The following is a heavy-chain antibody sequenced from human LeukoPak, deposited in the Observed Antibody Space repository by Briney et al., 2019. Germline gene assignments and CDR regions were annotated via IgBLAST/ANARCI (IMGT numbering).Heavy chain of an antibody. CDR3: AKGHYDFWSGHFDF. CDR2: MSSDGSNK. V-gene: IGHV3-30*18. D-gene: IGHD3-3*01. Sequence: PGRSLRLSCAASGFTFSSYGMYWVRQDPGKGLEWLAVMSSDGSNKYYADSVKGRFTISRDNSKNTLDLQMNSLRTEDTAVYYCAKGHYDFWSGHFDFWGQGTLVTVSS. J-gene: IGHJ4*02. CDR1: GFTFSSYG.